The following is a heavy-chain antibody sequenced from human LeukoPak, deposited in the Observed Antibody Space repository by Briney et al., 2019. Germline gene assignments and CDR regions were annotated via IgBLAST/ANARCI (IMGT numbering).Heavy chain of an antibody. CDR3: AKDEGYSNYEPFDY. D-gene: IGHD4-11*01. J-gene: IGHJ4*02. V-gene: IGHV3-53*01. CDR2: LDSGGVT. CDR1: GFSVRGHY. Sequence: GGSLRLSCAASGFSVRGHYMGWVRQAPQKGLEYVSVLDSGGVTHYADSVKGRFSISRDNSKNTLYLQMNSLRAEDTAVYYCAKDEGYSNYEPFDYWGQGTLVTVSS.